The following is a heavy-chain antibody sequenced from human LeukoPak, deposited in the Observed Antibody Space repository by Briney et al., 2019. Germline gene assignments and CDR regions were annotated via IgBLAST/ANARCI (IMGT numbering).Heavy chain of an antibody. V-gene: IGHV3-7*05. D-gene: IGHD1-1*01. Sequence: GGSLRLSCAASGFTFSSYWMAWVRQAPGKGLEWVATIKQDGSEIHYVDSVKGRFTISRDNAKNSVFLQMNNLRAEDTAVYYCARSWNAAFDSWGQGTLVTVSS. J-gene: IGHJ4*02. CDR1: GFTFSSYW. CDR3: ARSWNAAFDS. CDR2: IKQDGSEI.